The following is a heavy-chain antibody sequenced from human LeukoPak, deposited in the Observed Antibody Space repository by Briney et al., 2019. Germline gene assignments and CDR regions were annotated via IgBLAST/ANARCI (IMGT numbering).Heavy chain of an antibody. D-gene: IGHD6-6*01. CDR2: IYHSGST. V-gene: IGHV4-38-2*02. CDR3: ARVEIAARFIIDY. CDR1: GYSISSGYY. Sequence: SETLSLTCTVSGYSISSGYYWGWIRQPPGKGLEWIGSIYHSGSTYYNPSLKSRVTISVDTSKNQFSLKLSSVTAADTAVYYCARVEIAARFIIDYWGQGTLVTVSS. J-gene: IGHJ4*02.